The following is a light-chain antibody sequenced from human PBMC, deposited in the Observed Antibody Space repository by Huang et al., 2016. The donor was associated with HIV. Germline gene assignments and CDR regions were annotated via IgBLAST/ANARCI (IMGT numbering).Light chain of an antibody. Sequence: DIQVTQSPSSLSASVGDRVTITCRASQSLNTYLNWYQQKPGKAPKLLIYAASYLQAGVPTRFSGRGFGTEFTLTISSLQPEDVATYYCQQSDSAPLTFGGGTKVVIK. CDR3: QQSDSAPLT. CDR1: QSLNTY. V-gene: IGKV1-39*01. CDR2: AAS. J-gene: IGKJ4*01.